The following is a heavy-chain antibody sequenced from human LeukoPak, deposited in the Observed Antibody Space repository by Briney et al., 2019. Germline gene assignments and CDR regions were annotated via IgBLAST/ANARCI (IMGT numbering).Heavy chain of an antibody. J-gene: IGHJ4*02. Sequence: ASVKVSCEASGYTFTGYYMHWVQQAPGQGLEWMGWINPNSGGTNYAQKFQGRVTMTRDTSISTAYMELSRLRSDDTAVYYCARARSLVGSSTSVRYWGQGTLVTVSS. CDR3: ARARSLVGSSTSVRY. V-gene: IGHV1-2*02. CDR2: INPNSGGT. D-gene: IGHD2-2*01. CDR1: GYTFTGYY.